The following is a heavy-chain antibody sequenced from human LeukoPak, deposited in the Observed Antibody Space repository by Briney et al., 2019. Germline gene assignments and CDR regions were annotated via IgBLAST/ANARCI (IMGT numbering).Heavy chain of an antibody. V-gene: IGHV3-21*04. J-gene: IGHJ4*02. D-gene: IGHD3-22*01. Sequence: GGSLRLSCAASGFTFSSYSMNWVRQAPGKGLEWVSSISSSSSYIYYADSVKGRFTISRDNAKNSLYLQMNSLRAEDTAVYYCASSGYYFGDYFDYWGQGTLVTVSS. CDR2: ISSSSSYI. CDR3: ASSGYYFGDYFDY. CDR1: GFTFSSYS.